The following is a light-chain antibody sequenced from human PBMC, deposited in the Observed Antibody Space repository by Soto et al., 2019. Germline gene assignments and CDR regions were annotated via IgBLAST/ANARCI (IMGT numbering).Light chain of an antibody. CDR3: QQYGDSPLT. Sequence: EIVLTQSPATLSSFPGDRVTLSCRASQYINTRLAWYQHRPGQAPRLLIYQTSIRAAGIPARFSGSGSGTDFTLTISRLEPEDFAVYYCQQYGDSPLTFGGGTKVDIK. J-gene: IGKJ4*01. V-gene: IGKV3-20*01. CDR2: QTS. CDR1: QYINTR.